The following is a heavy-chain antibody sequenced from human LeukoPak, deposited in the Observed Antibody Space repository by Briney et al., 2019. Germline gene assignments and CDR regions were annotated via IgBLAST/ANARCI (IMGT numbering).Heavy chain of an antibody. CDR2: ISSSGSTI. V-gene: IGHV3-48*03. D-gene: IGHD3-3*01. CDR3: ARDTTYYDFWSGYPGNHFDY. Sequence: PGGSLRLSCAASGFTFSSYEMNWVRQAPGKGLEWVSYISSSGSTIYYADSVKGRFTISRDNAKNSLYLQMNSLRAEDTAVYYCARDTTYYDFWSGYPGNHFDYWGQGTLVTVSS. CDR1: GFTFSSYE. J-gene: IGHJ4*02.